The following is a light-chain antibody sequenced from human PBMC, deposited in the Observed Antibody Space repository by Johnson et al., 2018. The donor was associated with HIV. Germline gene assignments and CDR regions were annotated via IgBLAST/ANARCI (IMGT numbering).Light chain of an antibody. CDR1: SSNIGNNY. CDR3: GTWDSILSAFYF. CDR2: DNN. J-gene: IGLJ1*01. V-gene: IGLV1-51*01. Sequence: QAVLTQPPSVSAAPGQKVTISCSGSSSNIGNNYVSWYQQLPGTAPKLLIYDNNKRPSGIPDRFSGSKSGTSATLGITGLQTGDEADYYCGTWDSILSAFYFFGTGTKVTVL.